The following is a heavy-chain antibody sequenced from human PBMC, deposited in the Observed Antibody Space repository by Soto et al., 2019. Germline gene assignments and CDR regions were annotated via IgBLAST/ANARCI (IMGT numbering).Heavy chain of an antibody. CDR1: GYTFTSYA. V-gene: IGHV1-3*01. CDR2: INAGNGNT. D-gene: IGHD3-16*01. Sequence: ASVKVSCKASGYTFTSYAMHWVRQAPGQRLEWMGWINAGNGNTKYSQKFQGRVTITADESTSTAYMELSSLRSEDTAVYYCARVITMSYYGMDVWGQGTTVTVSS. J-gene: IGHJ6*02. CDR3: ARVITMSYYGMDV.